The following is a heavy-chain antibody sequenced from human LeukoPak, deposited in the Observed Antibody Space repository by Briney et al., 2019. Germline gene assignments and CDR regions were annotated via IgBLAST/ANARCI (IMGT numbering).Heavy chain of an antibody. CDR1: GGSISSYY. J-gene: IGHJ4*02. CDR2: IYYSGST. Sequence: SQTLSLTCTVSGGSISSYYWSWIRQPPGKGLEWIGYIYYSGSTNYNPSLKSRVTISVDTSKNQFSLKLSSVTAADTAVYYCATWVGARFDYWGQGTLVTVSS. V-gene: IGHV4-59*01. D-gene: IGHD1-26*01. CDR3: ATWVGARFDY.